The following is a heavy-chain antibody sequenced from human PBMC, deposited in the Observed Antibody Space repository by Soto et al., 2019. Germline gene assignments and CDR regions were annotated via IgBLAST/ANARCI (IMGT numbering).Heavy chain of an antibody. CDR1: GGSFSGYY. CDR3: AGIGGVIANFDY. D-gene: IGHD3-16*02. CDR2: INHSGST. J-gene: IGHJ4*02. Sequence: SETLSLTCAVYGGSFSGYYWSWIRQPPGKGLEWIGEINHSGSTNYNPSLKSRVTISVDTSKNQFSLKLSSVTAADTAVYYCAGIGGVIANFDYWGQGTLVTVSS. V-gene: IGHV4-34*01.